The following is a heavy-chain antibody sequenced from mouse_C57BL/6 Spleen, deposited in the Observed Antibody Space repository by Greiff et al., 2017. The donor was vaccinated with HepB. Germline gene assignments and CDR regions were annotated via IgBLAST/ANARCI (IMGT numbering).Heavy chain of an antibody. J-gene: IGHJ2*01. D-gene: IGHD1-1*01. CDR1: GFNIKDDN. CDR2: FYPENGDT. Sequence: EVQLQQSGAELVRPGASVKLSCTASGFNIKDDNMHWVKQRPDQGLEWIGWFYPENGDTEYASKFQGKATITADTPSNTAYLQLSSLPSEDTAVYYCTTRYYRDDWGQGTTLTVAS. V-gene: IGHV14-4*01. CDR3: TTRYYRDD.